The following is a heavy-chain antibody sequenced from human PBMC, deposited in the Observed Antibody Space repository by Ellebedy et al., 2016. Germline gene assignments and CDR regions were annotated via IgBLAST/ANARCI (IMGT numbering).Heavy chain of an antibody. V-gene: IGHV4-59*08. J-gene: IGHJ4*02. CDR3: TRRGFCDY. Sequence: GSLRLSCTVAGASISSYYRNWIRQSPGKGLEWIGYISDSGSTSYNPSFKSRVTVSADTSKNELSLKLSSMTAADTAVYYCTRRGFCDYWGQGTLVTVSS. CDR1: GASISSYY. CDR2: ISDSGST.